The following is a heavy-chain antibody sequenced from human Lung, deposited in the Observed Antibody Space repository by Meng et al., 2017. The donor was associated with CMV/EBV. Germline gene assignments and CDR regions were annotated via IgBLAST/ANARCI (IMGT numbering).Heavy chain of an antibody. J-gene: IGHJ4*02. Sequence: GSLRLSCTVSGGSISSSYWSWFRQPPGKGLEWIGYISYTGSTNYNPSLKSRVTISLDTSKNQFSLRLNSVTAADTALYYCARDGTGFYFDYWGQGQLVTVDS. V-gene: IGHV4-59*01. D-gene: IGHD3/OR15-3a*01. CDR2: ISYTGST. CDR3: ARDGTGFYFDY. CDR1: GGSISSSY.